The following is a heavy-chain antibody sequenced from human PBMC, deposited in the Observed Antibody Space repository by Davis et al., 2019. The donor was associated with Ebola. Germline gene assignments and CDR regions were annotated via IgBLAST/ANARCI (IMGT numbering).Heavy chain of an antibody. D-gene: IGHD3-3*01. Sequence: SETLSLTCTVSGGSISSSSYYWGWIRQPPGKGLEWIGGIYYSGSTYYNPSLKSRVTMSVDTSKNQFSLQLSSVTAADTAVYYCARDRVLRFLEWLSHYGMDVWGQGTTVTVSS. CDR3: ARDRVLRFLEWLSHYGMDV. V-gene: IGHV4-39*02. J-gene: IGHJ6*02. CDR1: GGSISSSSYY. CDR2: IYYSGST.